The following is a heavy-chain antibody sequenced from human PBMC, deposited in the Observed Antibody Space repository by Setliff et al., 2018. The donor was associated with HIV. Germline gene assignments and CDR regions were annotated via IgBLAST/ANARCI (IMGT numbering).Heavy chain of an antibody. J-gene: IGHJ4*02. CDR1: GDSVSSGSYY. D-gene: IGHD3-22*01. CDR2: TFDNGNT. Sequence: SETLSLTCTVSGDSVSSGSYYWNWLRQTPGKGLEWIAYTFDNGNTHYNPSLESRVTLSLDTSRNLFSLRLASVTAADTAVYYCARDPGDYDRKFDHWGQGALVTVSS. CDR3: ARDPGDYDRKFDH. V-gene: IGHV4-61*03.